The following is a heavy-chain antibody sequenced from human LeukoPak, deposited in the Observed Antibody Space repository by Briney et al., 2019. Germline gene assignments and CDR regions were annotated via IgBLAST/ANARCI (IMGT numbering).Heavy chain of an antibody. CDR2: INHSGST. V-gene: IGHV4-34*01. CDR3: ATGRYLTLAYY. Sequence: PSETLSLTCAVYGGSFSGYYWSWIRQPPGKGLEWIGEINHSGSTNYNPSLKSRVTISVDTSKNQFSLKLSSVTAADTAVYYCATGRYLTLAYYWGQGTLVSVSS. CDR1: GGSFSGYY. D-gene: IGHD2-21*01. J-gene: IGHJ4*02.